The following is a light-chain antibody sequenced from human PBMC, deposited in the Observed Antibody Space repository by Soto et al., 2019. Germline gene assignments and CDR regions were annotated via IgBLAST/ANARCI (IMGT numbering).Light chain of an antibody. CDR3: QQYHHWPVT. V-gene: IGKV3-15*01. CDR1: QSVSSSY. Sequence: EIVLTQSPGTLSLSPGERATLSCRASQSVSSSYLAWYQQKPGQAPRLLIYGASSGATGLPSRFSGSGFGTDFTLTINSLQSEDAAVYYCQQYHHWPVTFGGGTRWIS. CDR2: GAS. J-gene: IGKJ4*01.